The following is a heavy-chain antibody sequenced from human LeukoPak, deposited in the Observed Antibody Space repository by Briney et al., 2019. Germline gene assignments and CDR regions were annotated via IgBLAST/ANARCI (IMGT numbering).Heavy chain of an antibody. CDR2: VSSSSSTI. V-gene: IGHV3-48*01. J-gene: IGHJ4*02. CDR3: ARDHCSGGSCYDYYFDY. CDR1: GFTFSSYS. Sequence: GGSLRLSCAASGFTFSSYSMNWVRQAPGKGLEWVSYVSSSSSTIYYADSVKSRFALSRDNAKNSLYLQMNSLRAEDTAVYYCARDHCSGGSCYDYYFDYWGQGTLVTVSS. D-gene: IGHD2-15*01.